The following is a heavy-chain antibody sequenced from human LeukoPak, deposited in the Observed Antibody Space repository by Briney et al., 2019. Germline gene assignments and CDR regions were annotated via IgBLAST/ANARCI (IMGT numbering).Heavy chain of an antibody. CDR2: ISGSGGST. D-gene: IGHD3-3*01. CDR3: ARYSDFWSGYPIG. Sequence: GGSLRLSCAASGFTFSSYAMSWVRQAPGKGLEWVSAISGSGGSTYYADSVKGRFTISRDNSKNTLYLQMNSLRAEDTAVYYCARYSDFWSGYPIGWGQGTLVTVSS. CDR1: GFTFSSYA. J-gene: IGHJ4*02. V-gene: IGHV3-23*01.